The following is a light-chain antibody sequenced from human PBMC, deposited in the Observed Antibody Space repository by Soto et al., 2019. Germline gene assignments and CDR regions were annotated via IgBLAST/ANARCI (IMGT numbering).Light chain of an antibody. J-gene: IGKJ1*01. CDR3: QQFGTSPLWT. CDR2: GAS. V-gene: IGKV3-20*01. Sequence: EIVSTQSPGTLSLSPGERATLSCRASQSVSSTFLAWFQQKPGQAPRLLIYGASSRATGIPDRFSGSGSGTDFTLTINRLEPEDFAVYYCQQFGTSPLWTFGQGTKVEIK. CDR1: QSVSSTF.